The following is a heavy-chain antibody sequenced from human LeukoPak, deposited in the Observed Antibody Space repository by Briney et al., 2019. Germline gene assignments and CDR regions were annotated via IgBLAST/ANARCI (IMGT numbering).Heavy chain of an antibody. CDR1: GYTFTSYG. CDR3: ARADYDFWSGSISSFDY. CDR2: ISAYNGNT. Sequence: GASVTVTCTAAGYTFTSYGIGWVRQAPGQGLAWMGWISAYNGNTNYAQKLQGRVTMTTDTSTSTAYMELRSLRSDDTAVYYCARADYDFWSGSISSFDYWGQGTLVTVSS. V-gene: IGHV1-18*01. J-gene: IGHJ4*02. D-gene: IGHD3-3*01.